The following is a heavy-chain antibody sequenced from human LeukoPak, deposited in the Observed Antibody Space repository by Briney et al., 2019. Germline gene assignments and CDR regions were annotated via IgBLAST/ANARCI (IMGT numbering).Heavy chain of an antibody. J-gene: IGHJ5*02. V-gene: IGHV3-23*01. CDR3: AKPRDYVWFDP. D-gene: IGHD4-17*01. CDR1: GFTFASYA. Sequence: GGSLRLSCAASGFTFASYAMSWVRQAPGKGLEWVSIISGSGGSTYYVDSVKGRFTTPRDNSKNTLYLQMNSLRAEDTAVYYCAKPRDYVWFDPWGQGTLVTVSS. CDR2: ISGSGGST.